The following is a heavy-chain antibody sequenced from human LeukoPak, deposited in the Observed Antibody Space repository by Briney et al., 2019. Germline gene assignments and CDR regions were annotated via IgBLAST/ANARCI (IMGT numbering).Heavy chain of an antibody. J-gene: IGHJ2*01. Sequence: ASVKVSCKASGYTFTSYAMHWVRQAPGQRLEWMGWINAGNGNTKYSQKFQGRVTITRDTSASTAYMELSSLRSEDTAVYYCARGGVRDTSGWSNWYFDLWGRGTLITVSS. D-gene: IGHD3-22*01. CDR2: INAGNGNT. CDR3: ARGGVRDTSGWSNWYFDL. CDR1: GYTFTSYA. V-gene: IGHV1-3*01.